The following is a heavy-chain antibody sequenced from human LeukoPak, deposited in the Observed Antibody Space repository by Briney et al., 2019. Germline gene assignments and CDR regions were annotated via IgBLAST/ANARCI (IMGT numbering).Heavy chain of an antibody. CDR2: ISGKTGTT. CDR1: GFTFNTYA. D-gene: IGHD5-24*01. CDR3: ARINTRDGYDYDSFDY. J-gene: IGHJ4*02. V-gene: IGHV3-23*01. Sequence: PGGSLRLSCAASGFTFNTYAMTWVRQAPGKGLEWVSSISGKTGTTYYADSVKGRFTVSRDSSKTTLYLQMNNLRAEDTAVYYCARINTRDGYDYDSFDYWGQGTLVTVSS.